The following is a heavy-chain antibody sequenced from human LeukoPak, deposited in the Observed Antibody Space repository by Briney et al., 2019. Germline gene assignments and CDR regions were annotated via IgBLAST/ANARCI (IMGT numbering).Heavy chain of an antibody. CDR1: GGTFSSYA. J-gene: IGHJ5*02. CDR2: IIPIFGTA. D-gene: IGHD3-9*01. V-gene: IGHV1-69*13. Sequence: SVKVSCKASGGTFSSYAISWVRQAPGQGLEWMGGIIPIFGTANYAQKFQGRVTITADESTSTAYMELSSLRSENTAVYYCARDRGDYDILTGYLPTWYWFDPWGQGTLVTVSS. CDR3: ARDRGDYDILTGYLPTWYWFDP.